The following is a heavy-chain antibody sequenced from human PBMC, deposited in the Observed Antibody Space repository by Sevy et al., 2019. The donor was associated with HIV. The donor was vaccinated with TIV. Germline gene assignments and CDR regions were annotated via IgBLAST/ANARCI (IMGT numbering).Heavy chain of an antibody. D-gene: IGHD3-16*01. CDR2: ISSSGDTI. Sequence: GGSLRLSCAASGFSISDYYMSWIRQAPGKGLQWISYISSSGDTIYYADSVKGRFTISRDNAKNSLYLQLNSLRAEDTAVSYCARDHEKDGELGDYYYYAMDVWGRGTTVTVSS. CDR3: ARDHEKDGELGDYYYYAMDV. J-gene: IGHJ6*02. CDR1: GFSISDYY. V-gene: IGHV3-11*01.